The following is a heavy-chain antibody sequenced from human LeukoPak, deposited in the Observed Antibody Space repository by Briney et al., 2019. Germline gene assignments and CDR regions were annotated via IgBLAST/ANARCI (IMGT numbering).Heavy chain of an antibody. J-gene: IGHJ5*02. V-gene: IGHV3-23*01. CDR2: ISGSGGST. Sequence: GGSLRLSCAASGFTFSSHAMNWVRQAPGKGLEWVSGISGSGGSTHYADSVKGRFTISRDNAKNSLYLQMNSLRAEDTAVYYCARDPGDFDWLLPNWFDPWGQGTLVTVSS. CDR3: ARDPGDFDWLLPNWFDP. D-gene: IGHD3-9*01. CDR1: GFTFSSHA.